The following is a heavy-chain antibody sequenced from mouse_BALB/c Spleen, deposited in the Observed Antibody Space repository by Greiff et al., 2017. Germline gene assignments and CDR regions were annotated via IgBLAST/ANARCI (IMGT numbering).Heavy chain of an antibody. CDR2: IRLKSNNYAT. D-gene: IGHD2-12*01. CDR3: TPLRRETWFAY. Sequence: EGQVVESGGGLVQPGGSMKLSCVASGFTFSNYWMNWVRQSPEKGLEWVAEIRLKSNNYATHYAASVKGRFTISRDDSKSSVYLQMNNLRAEDTGIYYCTPLRRETWFAYWGQGTLVTVSA. J-gene: IGHJ3*01. CDR1: GFTFSNYW. V-gene: IGHV6-6*02.